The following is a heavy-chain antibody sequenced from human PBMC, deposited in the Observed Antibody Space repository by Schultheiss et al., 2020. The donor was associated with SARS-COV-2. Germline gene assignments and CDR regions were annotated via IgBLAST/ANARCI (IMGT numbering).Heavy chain of an antibody. CDR1: GFTFSSYE. CDR3: VRPINPEAFDI. CDR2: ISSSGSTI. Sequence: GESLKISCAASGFTFSSYEMNWVRQAPGKGLEWVSYISSSGSTIYFADSVKGRFTISRDNAKNSLYLQMNSLRAEDTAVYYCVRPINPEAFDIWGQGTMVTVSS. V-gene: IGHV3-48*03. D-gene: IGHD1-14*01. J-gene: IGHJ3*02.